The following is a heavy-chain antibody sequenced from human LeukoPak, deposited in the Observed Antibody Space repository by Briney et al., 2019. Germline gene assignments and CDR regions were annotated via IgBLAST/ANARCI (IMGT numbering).Heavy chain of an antibody. Sequence: SETLSLTCTVSGGSVSSATDYWNWIRQPPGKGLEWIGYIYYSGSTNYNPSLKSRVTISVDTSKNQFSLKLSSVTAADTAVYYCASDSGGYADTFDYWGQGTLVTVSS. CDR2: IYYSGST. CDR3: ASDSGGYADTFDY. CDR1: GGSVSSATDY. D-gene: IGHD3-22*01. J-gene: IGHJ4*02. V-gene: IGHV4-61*01.